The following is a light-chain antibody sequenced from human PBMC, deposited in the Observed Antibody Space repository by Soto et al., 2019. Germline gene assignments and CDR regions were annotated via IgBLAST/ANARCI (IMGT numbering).Light chain of an antibody. V-gene: IGKV1-27*01. J-gene: IGKJ3*01. CDR3: HKYNSGSPLS. CDR2: AAS. Sequence: DIQMTQSPSSLSASVGDRVTITCRASQGISNDLAWYQKKPGQVPKLLIYAASSLQSGVPSRFSGSGSAVAFALTTISFQPKDVGSIYCHKYNSGSPLSFGPGTKVDIK. CDR1: QGISND.